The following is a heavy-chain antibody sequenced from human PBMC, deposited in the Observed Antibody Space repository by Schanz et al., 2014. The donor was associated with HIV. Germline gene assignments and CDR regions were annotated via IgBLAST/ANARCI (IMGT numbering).Heavy chain of an antibody. J-gene: IGHJ6*02. Sequence: QVQLVQSGAEVKKPGASVMVSCKASGYTFISYGISWVRQAPGQGLEWMGWISAYNGNTNYAQKFQGRLTMTTDTSTSTGYMELRSLRSDDTAVYYCARTDYDILTGYSLGYYGMDVWGQGTTVTVSS. CDR2: ISAYNGNT. CDR3: ARTDYDILTGYSLGYYGMDV. D-gene: IGHD3-9*01. V-gene: IGHV1-18*01. CDR1: GYTFISYG.